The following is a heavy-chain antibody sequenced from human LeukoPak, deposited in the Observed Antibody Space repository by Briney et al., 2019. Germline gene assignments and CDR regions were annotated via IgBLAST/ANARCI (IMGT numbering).Heavy chain of an antibody. CDR2: IKQDGSEK. D-gene: IGHD4-23*01. V-gene: IGHV3-7*01. CDR3: ARGASYGGNWGVDY. CDR1: GFTFSSYA. Sequence: GGSLRLSCAASGFTFSSYAMSWVRQAPGKGLEWVANIKQDGSEKYYVDSVKGRFTISRDNAKNSLYLQMNSLRAEDTAVYYCARGASYGGNWGVDYWGQGTLVTVSS. J-gene: IGHJ4*02.